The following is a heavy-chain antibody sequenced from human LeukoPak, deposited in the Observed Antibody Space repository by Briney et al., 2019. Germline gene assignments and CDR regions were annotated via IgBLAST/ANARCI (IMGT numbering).Heavy chain of an antibody. CDR1: GGSFSGYY. D-gene: IGHD3-9*01. CDR3: ARGDTGPAYYFDY. Sequence: SETLSLACAVCGGSFSGYYWSWIRQPPGKGLEWIGEINHSGSTNYNPSLKSRVTISVDTSKNQFSLKLSSVTAADTAVYYCARGDTGPAYYFDYWGQGTLVTVSS. CDR2: INHSGST. J-gene: IGHJ4*02. V-gene: IGHV4-34*01.